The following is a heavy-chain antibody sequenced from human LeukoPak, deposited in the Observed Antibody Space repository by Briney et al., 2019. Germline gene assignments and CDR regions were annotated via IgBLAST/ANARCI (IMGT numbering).Heavy chain of an antibody. CDR2: IYYSGST. Sequence: SETLSLTCAVSGGSISSSSYYWSWIRQPPGKGLEWIGYIYYSGSTNYNPSLKSRVTISVETSKNQFSLKLSSVTAADTAVYYCARVKMGFSNYYFDYWGQGTLVTVSS. D-gene: IGHD2/OR15-2a*01. J-gene: IGHJ4*02. CDR1: GGSISSSSYY. CDR3: ARVKMGFSNYYFDY. V-gene: IGHV4-61*05.